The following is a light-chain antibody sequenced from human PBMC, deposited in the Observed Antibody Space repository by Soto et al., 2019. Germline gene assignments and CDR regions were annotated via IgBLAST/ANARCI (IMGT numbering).Light chain of an antibody. V-gene: IGKV1-27*01. CDR2: AAS. J-gene: IGKJ1*01. CDR1: QGISTY. Sequence: DIQMTQSPSSLSASIGDRVTITCRASQGISTYLAWYQQKPGEVPNLLIYAASTLQSGVPSRFSGSGSGTVFTLTITSLQPEDVATYYCQKYNSAPRTFGQGTKVEIK. CDR3: QKYNSAPRT.